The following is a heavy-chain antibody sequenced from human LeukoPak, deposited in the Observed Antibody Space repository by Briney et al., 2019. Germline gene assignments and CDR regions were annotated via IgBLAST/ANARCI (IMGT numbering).Heavy chain of an antibody. Sequence: ASVNVSCKASGYTFTGYYMHWVRQAPGQGLEWMGIVNPSGESTNYSQKLQGRVTMTGDTSTSTVYMELSSLTSEDTAVYYCARGILGWKNSAPRFWGQGTLVTVSS. CDR3: ARGILGWKNSAPRF. J-gene: IGHJ4*02. CDR2: VNPSGEST. D-gene: IGHD1-1*01. V-gene: IGHV1-46*01. CDR1: GYTFTGYY.